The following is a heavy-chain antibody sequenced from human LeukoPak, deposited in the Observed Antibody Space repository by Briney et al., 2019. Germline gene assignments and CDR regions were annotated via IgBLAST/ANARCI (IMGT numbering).Heavy chain of an antibody. V-gene: IGHV3-20*04. CDR1: GFTFDDYG. J-gene: IGHJ4*02. Sequence: GGSLRLSCAASGFTFDDYGMSWVRQAPGKGLEWVSGIIRNGAWTNYADSVKGRLTISRDDAKKSLYLQMNSLRAEDTALYYCAREDGDYEFDYWGRGTLVTVSS. CDR3: AREDGDYEFDY. D-gene: IGHD4-17*01. CDR2: IIRNGAWT.